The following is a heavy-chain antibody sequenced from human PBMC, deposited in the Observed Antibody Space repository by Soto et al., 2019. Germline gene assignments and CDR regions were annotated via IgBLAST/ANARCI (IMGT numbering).Heavy chain of an antibody. CDR3: ATGITGTEYGMDV. Sequence: QVQLVESGGGVVQPGRSLRLSCAASGFTFSSYAMHWVRQAPGKGLEWVAVISYDGSNKYYADSVKGRFTISRDNSKNTLYLQMNSLRAEDTAVYYCATGITGTEYGMDVWGQGTTVTVSS. CDR1: GFTFSSYA. V-gene: IGHV3-30-3*01. D-gene: IGHD1-7*01. J-gene: IGHJ6*02. CDR2: ISYDGSNK.